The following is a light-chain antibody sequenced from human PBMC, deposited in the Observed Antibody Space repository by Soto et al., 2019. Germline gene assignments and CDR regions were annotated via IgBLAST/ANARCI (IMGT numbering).Light chain of an antibody. Sequence: EVVLTQSPATLSLSPGEGATLSCRASQSIGNYLAWYQKKPGQDPRILIYATSNRATGIPARFSGSGSGAEFNLTISKLQSEDLALYYCQHYFNWTYTFGQGTRLEIK. CDR2: ATS. V-gene: IGKV3-11*01. CDR1: QSIGNY. J-gene: IGKJ5*01. CDR3: QHYFNWTYT.